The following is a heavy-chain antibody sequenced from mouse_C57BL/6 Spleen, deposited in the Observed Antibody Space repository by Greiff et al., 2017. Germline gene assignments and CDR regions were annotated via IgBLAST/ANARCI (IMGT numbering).Heavy chain of an antibody. V-gene: IGHV1-82*01. D-gene: IGHD3-2*02. Sequence: QVQLQQSGPELVKPGASVTISCKASGYAFSSSWMNWVKQRPGKGLEWIGRIYPGDGDTNYNGKFKGKATLTADKSSSTAYMQLSSLTSEDSAVYFGARGSSGYHYAMDYWGQGTSVTVSS. CDR1: GYAFSSSW. CDR3: ARGSSGYHYAMDY. CDR2: IYPGDGDT. J-gene: IGHJ4*01.